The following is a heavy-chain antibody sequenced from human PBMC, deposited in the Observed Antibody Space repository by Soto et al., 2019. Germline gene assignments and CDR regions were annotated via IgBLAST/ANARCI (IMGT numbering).Heavy chain of an antibody. Sequence: LLPSETLSLTCAVYGGSFSGYYWSWIRQPPGKGLEWIGEINHSGSTNYNPSLKSRVTISVDTPKNPSPLKLSSVSAADTDVYYCARGDYGDCVLGFDYWGQGTLVTVSS. CDR2: INHSGST. V-gene: IGHV4-34*01. CDR3: ARGDYGDCVLGFDY. D-gene: IGHD4-17*01. CDR1: GGSFSGYY. J-gene: IGHJ4*02.